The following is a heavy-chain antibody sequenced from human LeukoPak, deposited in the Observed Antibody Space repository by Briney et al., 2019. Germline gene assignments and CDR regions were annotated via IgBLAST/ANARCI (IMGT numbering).Heavy chain of an antibody. D-gene: IGHD2-2*01. CDR2: LSGSGYNT. CDR1: GFTFGSHA. CDR3: ARDPYGTRYFDY. Sequence: GGSLRLSCAASGFTFGSHALSWVRQAPGKGLEWVSSLSGSGYNTYYADSVKGRFTISRDNSKNTVYLQMNSLRAEDTAVYYCARDPYGTRYFDYWGQGTLVTVSS. J-gene: IGHJ4*02. V-gene: IGHV3-23*01.